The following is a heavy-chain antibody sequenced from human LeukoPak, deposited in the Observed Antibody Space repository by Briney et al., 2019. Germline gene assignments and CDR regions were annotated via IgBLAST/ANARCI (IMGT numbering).Heavy chain of an antibody. Sequence: PSQTLSLTCTVSGGSISSGDYYWSWIRQPPGKGLEWIGYIYYSGSTNYNPSLKSRVTISVDTSKNQFSLKLSSVTAADTAVYYCARAGVVVAATHYWGQGTLVTVSS. V-gene: IGHV4-30-4*01. CDR2: IYYSGST. J-gene: IGHJ4*02. CDR3: ARAGVVVAATHY. CDR1: GGSISSGDYY. D-gene: IGHD2-15*01.